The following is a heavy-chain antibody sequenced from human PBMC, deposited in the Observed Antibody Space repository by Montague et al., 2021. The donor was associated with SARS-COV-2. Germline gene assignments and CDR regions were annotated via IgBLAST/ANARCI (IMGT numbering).Heavy chain of an antibody. CDR1: GFTFSSYG. CDR3: AKNILVQDLATILGYGMDV. Sequence: SLRLSCAASGFTFSSYGMHWVRQAPGKGLEWVAVISYDGSNKYYADSVKGRFTISRDNSKNTLYLQMNSLRAEDTAVYYCAKNILVQDLATILGYGMDVWGQGTTVTVSS. V-gene: IGHV3-30*18. J-gene: IGHJ6*02. D-gene: IGHD5-12*01. CDR2: ISYDGSNK.